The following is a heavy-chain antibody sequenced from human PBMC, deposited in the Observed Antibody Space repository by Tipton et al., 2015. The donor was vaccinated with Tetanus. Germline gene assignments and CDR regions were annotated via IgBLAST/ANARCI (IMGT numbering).Heavy chain of an antibody. CDR1: GGSISSSSYY. D-gene: IGHD4-17*01. CDR2: IYYSGIT. V-gene: IGHV4-39*01. CDR3: ARGYVPADDDGDYHGRYFEL. J-gene: IGHJ2*01. Sequence: TLSLTCTVSGGSISSSSYYWGWVRQPPGKGLEWIGKIYYSGITYYNPSLKSRLTISEDSSKNQFFLRINSVTAADTAVYYCARGYVPADDDGDYHGRYFELWGRGTLVTVSS.